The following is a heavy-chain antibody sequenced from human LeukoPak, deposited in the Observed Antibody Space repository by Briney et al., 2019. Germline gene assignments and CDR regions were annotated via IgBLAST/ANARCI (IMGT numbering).Heavy chain of an antibody. J-gene: IGHJ6*04. V-gene: IGHV1-2*04. CDR2: INPNTGGT. D-gene: IGHD2-2*01. CDR1: GYNFIGYY. Sequence: ASVKVSCKASGYNFIGYYMHWVRQAPGQGLEWMGWINPNTGGTNYAQKFQGWVTMTRDTSNSTAYMELSRLKSDDTAVYNCARGVGGMDVWGKGTTVTVSS. CDR3: ARGVGGMDV.